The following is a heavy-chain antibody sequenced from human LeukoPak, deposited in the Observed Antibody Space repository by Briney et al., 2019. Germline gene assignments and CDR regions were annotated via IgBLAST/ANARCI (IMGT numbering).Heavy chain of an antibody. Sequence: SETLSLTCTVSGGSISSHYWSWIHQPPGKGLEWIGSIYYSGSTYYNPSLKSRVTISVDTSKNQFSLKLSSVTAADTAVFYCARVVPKSAPIRGSLEVGATRSYFDSWGQGTLVTVSS. D-gene: IGHD1-26*01. J-gene: IGHJ4*02. V-gene: IGHV4-39*07. CDR2: IYYSGST. CDR3: ARVVPKSAPIRGSLEVGATRSYFDS. CDR1: GGSISSHY.